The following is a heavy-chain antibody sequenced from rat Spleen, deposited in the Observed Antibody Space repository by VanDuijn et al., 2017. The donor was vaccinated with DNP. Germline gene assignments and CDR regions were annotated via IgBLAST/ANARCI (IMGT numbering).Heavy chain of an antibody. CDR1: GFTFSNYD. D-gene: IGHD1-12*02. J-gene: IGHJ2*01. CDR2: ISTSGGST. Sequence: EVQLVESGGGLVQPGRSLKLSCAASGFTFSNYDMAWVRQAPTKGLEWVASISTSGGSTYYRDSVKGRFTISRDNAKSTLYLQMDSLRSEDTASYYCARDMDYYDGSYYRYYFDYWGQGVMVTVSS. CDR3: ARDMDYYDGSYYRYYFDY. V-gene: IGHV5-25*01.